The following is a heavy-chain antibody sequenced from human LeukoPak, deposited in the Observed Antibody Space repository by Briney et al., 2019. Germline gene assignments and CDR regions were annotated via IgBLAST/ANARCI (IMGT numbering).Heavy chain of an antibody. V-gene: IGHV4-59*01. J-gene: IGHJ6*02. CDR2: IHYSGST. CDR1: GGSISSYY. Sequence: PSETLSLTCTVSGGSISSYYWSWIRQPPGKGLEWIGYIHYSGSTNYNPSLKSRVTISVDTSKNQFSLKLSSVTAADTAVYYCARDTVTTPWDYYYGMDVWGQGTTVTVSS. D-gene: IGHD4-17*01. CDR3: ARDTVTTPWDYYYGMDV.